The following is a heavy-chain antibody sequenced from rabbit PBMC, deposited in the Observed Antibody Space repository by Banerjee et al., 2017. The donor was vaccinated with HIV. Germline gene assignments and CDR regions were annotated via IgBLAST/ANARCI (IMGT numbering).Heavy chain of an antibody. Sequence: QEQLEESGGGLVQPEGSLTLTCTASGFDFSNNAMCWVRQAPGKGLEWIACINTSSGNTVYATWAKGRLTISKTSSTTVTLQMTSLTAADTATYFCARDRDWTLDLWGPGTLVTVS. D-gene: IGHD4-2*01. V-gene: IGHV1S45*01. CDR3: ARDRDWTLDL. CDR1: GFDFSNNA. CDR2: INTSSGNT. J-gene: IGHJ4*01.